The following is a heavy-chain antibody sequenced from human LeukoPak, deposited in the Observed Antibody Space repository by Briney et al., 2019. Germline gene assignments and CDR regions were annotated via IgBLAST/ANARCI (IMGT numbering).Heavy chain of an antibody. CDR2: IYYSGST. D-gene: IGHD6-19*01. CDR3: ARGRSSGLGDY. V-gene: IGHV4-59*01. Sequence: SETLSLTCTVSGGSISSYYWSWIRQPPGKGLEWIGYIYYSGSTNYNPSLKSRVTISVDTSKNQFSLKLSPVTAADTAMYYCARGRSSGLGDYWGQGTLVTVSS. CDR1: GGSISSYY. J-gene: IGHJ4*02.